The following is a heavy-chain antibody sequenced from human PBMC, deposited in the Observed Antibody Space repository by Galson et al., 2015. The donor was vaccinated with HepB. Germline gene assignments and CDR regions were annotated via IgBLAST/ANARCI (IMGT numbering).Heavy chain of an antibody. D-gene: IGHD4-23*01. CDR2: INPNGGGT. CDR3: ARDLYHDYGGNPPMDV. CDR1: GYTFTGYY. J-gene: IGHJ6*03. Sequence: SVKVSCKASGYTFTGYYMHWVRQAPGQGLEWMGWINPNGGGTNYAQKFQGRVTMTRDTSINTAYMELSRLRSDDTAVYYCARDLYHDYGGNPPMDVWGKGTTVTVSS. V-gene: IGHV1-2*02.